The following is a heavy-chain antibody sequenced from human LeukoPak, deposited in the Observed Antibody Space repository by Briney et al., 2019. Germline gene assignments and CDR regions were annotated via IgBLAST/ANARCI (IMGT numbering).Heavy chain of an antibody. D-gene: IGHD3-22*01. CDR2: INNDGRSI. V-gene: IGHV3-74*01. Sequence: PPGGSLNLSCAASGFNFSSYWMPWARQAPGKGLLWVSRINNDGRSIREADSVKGRITISRDNAKNTLYLQMNSLRAEDTAVYYCARSHYYESSGYFSYYYGLDVWGQGTTVTVSS. CDR3: ARSHYYESSGYFSYYYGLDV. J-gene: IGHJ6*02. CDR1: GFNFSSYW.